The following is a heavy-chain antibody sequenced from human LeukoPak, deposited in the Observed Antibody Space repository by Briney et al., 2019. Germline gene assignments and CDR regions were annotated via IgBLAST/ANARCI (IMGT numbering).Heavy chain of an antibody. V-gene: IGHV3-30-3*01. Sequence: GGSLRLSCAASGFTFSNYAFHWVRQAPGKGLEWVALVSYDGSKKYYADSVSGRFTISRDDSLSRVYLQMNSLRLDDAAVYYCARDPGDDYSAWPCYFDYWGQGALVTVSS. J-gene: IGHJ4*02. CDR3: ARDPGDDYSAWPCYFDY. CDR1: GFTFSNYA. D-gene: IGHD3-16*01. CDR2: VSYDGSKK.